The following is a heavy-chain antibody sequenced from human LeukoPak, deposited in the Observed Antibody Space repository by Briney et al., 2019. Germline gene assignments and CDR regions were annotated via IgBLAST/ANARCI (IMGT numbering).Heavy chain of an antibody. Sequence: SETLSLTCAISGDTVSSNRAAWNWIRQSPSRGLEWLGRTYYRSKWSNDYALSVKSRITINPDTSKNQFSLQLKFVTPEDTAVYYRARLVGDQVVYWGQGTLVTVSS. CDR2: TYYRSKWSN. CDR3: ARLVGDQVVY. CDR1: GDTVSSNRAA. J-gene: IGHJ4*02. D-gene: IGHD2-2*01. V-gene: IGHV6-1*01.